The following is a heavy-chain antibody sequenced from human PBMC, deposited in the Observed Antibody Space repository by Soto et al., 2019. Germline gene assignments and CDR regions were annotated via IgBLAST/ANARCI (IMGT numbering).Heavy chain of an antibody. V-gene: IGHV5-51*01. CDR3: ARHRLYCSSWTTFDY. J-gene: IGHJ4*02. D-gene: IGHD2-2*01. CDR1: GYNFATYW. CDR2: IYPPNSDT. Sequence: PGESLKISCKGSGYNFATYWIGWARQTPGKGLEWIGIIYPPNSDTKYSPSFEGQVTISAEKSINTAYLQWSSLTASDTAVYFCARHRLYCSSWTTFDYGGQGTLVTVSS.